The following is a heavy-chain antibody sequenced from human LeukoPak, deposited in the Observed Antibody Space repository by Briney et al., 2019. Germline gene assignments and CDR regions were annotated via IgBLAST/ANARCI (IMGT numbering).Heavy chain of an antibody. CDR1: GGSFSGYY. D-gene: IGHD2-21*02. CDR3: ARAGAYCGGDCYSPSGFDY. Sequence: SETLSLTCAVYGGSFSGYYWSWIRQPPGKGLEWIGEINHSGSTNCNPSLKSRVTISVDTSKNQFSLKLSSVTAADTAVYYCARAGAYCGGDCYSPSGFDYWGQGTLVTVSS. CDR2: INHSGST. V-gene: IGHV4-34*01. J-gene: IGHJ4*02.